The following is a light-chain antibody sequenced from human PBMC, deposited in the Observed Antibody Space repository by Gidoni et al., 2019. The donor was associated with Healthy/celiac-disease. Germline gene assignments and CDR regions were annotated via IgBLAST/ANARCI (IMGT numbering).Light chain of an antibody. V-gene: IGKV3-11*01. J-gene: IGKJ3*01. CDR2: DAS. CDR1: QSISSY. CDR3: QQRSNWPPLFT. Sequence: DIGLTQSPATLALSPGAQATLSSRASQSISSYLAWYQQKPGQAPRLLIYDASNRATGIPARFSGSGSGTDFTLTISSLEPEDFAVYYCQQRSNWPPLFTFGLGTKVDIK.